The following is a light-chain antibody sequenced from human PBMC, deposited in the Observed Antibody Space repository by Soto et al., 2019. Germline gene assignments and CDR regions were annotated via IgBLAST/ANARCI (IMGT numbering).Light chain of an antibody. CDR3: QSYDSSLSVVV. CDR2: GNY. Sequence: QSVLTQPPSVSGAPGQRVTISCTGSTSNIGAGYDVHWYQQLPGTAPKLLIYGNYNRPSEVPDRFSGSKSGTSGSLAITGLQAEDEAHYYCQSYDSSLSVVVFGGGTKLTVL. V-gene: IGLV1-40*01. CDR1: TSNIGAGYD. J-gene: IGLJ2*01.